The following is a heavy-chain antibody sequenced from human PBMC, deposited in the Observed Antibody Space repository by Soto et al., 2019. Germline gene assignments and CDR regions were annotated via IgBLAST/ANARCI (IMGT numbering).Heavy chain of an antibody. Sequence: QIQLVQCGAEVKKPGASVKVSCKASGYTFSSYHITWVRQAPGQGLEWLGWISAYNGNTNYAQNLQGRVTMTTDPSTSTAYMALRSLRSDDTAVYYCARDLPPVDYWGQGTLVTVSS. J-gene: IGHJ4*02. CDR3: ARDLPPVDY. CDR1: GYTFSSYH. V-gene: IGHV1-18*01. CDR2: ISAYNGNT.